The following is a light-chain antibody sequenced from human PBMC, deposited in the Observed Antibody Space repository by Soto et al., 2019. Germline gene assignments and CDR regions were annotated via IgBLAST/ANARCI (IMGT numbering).Light chain of an antibody. CDR3: CSYAGSLL. V-gene: IGLV2-23*01. Sequence: QSALTQPASVSGSPGQPITISCTGTSSDVGSYNLVSWYQQHPGKAPKLMIYEGSKRPSGVSNRFSGSKSGNTASLTISGLQAEDEADYYCCSYAGSLLFGGGTKVTVL. CDR1: SSDVGSYNL. J-gene: IGLJ2*01. CDR2: EGS.